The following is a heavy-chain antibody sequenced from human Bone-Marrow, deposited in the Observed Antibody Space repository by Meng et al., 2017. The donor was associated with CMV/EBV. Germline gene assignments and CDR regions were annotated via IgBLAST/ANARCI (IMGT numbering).Heavy chain of an antibody. V-gene: IGHV4-39*07. Sequence: SETLSLTCTVTGDSISGSIHHWGWIRQTPGKGLEWIGSVYYSGTTHYNPSLKSRVNISINLSNNQFSLKLRSVTAADTAVYYCARTYYDFWSGNDHPGTYGMDVWGQGTTVTVSS. D-gene: IGHD3-3*01. J-gene: IGHJ6*02. CDR3: ARTYYDFWSGNDHPGTYGMDV. CDR1: GDSISGSIHH. CDR2: VYYSGTT.